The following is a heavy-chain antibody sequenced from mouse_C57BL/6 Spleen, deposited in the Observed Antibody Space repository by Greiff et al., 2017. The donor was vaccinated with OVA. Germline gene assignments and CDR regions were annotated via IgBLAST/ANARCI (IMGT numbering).Heavy chain of an antibody. CDR2: IDPSDSYT. CDR1: GYTFTSYW. CDR3: ARDYGKGYCDY. V-gene: IGHV1-69*01. D-gene: IGHD2-1*01. Sequence: VQLQQPGAELVMPGASVKLSCKASGYTFTSYWMHWVKQRPGQGLEWIGEIDPSDSYTNYNQKFKGKSTLTVDKSSSTAYMQLSSLTSEDSAVYYCARDYGKGYCDYWGQGTTLTVSS. J-gene: IGHJ2*01.